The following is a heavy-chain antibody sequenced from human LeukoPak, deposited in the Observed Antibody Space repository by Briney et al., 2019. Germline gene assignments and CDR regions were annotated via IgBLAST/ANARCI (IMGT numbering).Heavy chain of an antibody. V-gene: IGHV4-59*08. CDR2: IYVTGT. CDR3: ARHIGGGIEDMDV. D-gene: IGHD3-16*02. J-gene: IGHJ6*03. CDR1: GGSIGTYY. Sequence: SETLSLTCTVSGGSIGTYYWSWIWQSPGRGLGWIGYIYVTGTRYNPSLQSRVTISVDRSRNQFFLKMSSVTAADTAVYYCARHIGGGIEDMDVWGKGTKVIVSS.